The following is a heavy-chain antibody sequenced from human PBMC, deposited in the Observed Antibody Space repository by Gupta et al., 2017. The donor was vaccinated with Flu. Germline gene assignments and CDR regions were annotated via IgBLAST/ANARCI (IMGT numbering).Heavy chain of an antibody. CDR1: GFTFGDYI. V-gene: IGHV3-49*03. D-gene: IGHD3-16*02. CDR3: ARASVMIKLGGLIVPYAFDV. Sequence: EVQLVESGGNLGQPGRSLRLSCTASGFTFGDYIMTWLRQAPGKGLEWVGFIRSKTYGGTTEYAASVKGRFTISRDDSESVAYLQMNRLKTEDTAVYYCARASVMIKLGGLIVPYAFDVWGQGTTVTVSS. CDR2: IRSKTYGGTT. J-gene: IGHJ6*02.